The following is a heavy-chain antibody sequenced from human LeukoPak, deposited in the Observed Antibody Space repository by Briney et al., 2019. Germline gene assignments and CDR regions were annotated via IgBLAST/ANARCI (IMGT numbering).Heavy chain of an antibody. CDR3: AKDMSGITMVRGAMGFDY. J-gene: IGHJ4*02. V-gene: IGHV3-43D*03. Sequence: PGGSLRLSCAAPGFTFDDYAMHWVRQAPGKGLEWVSLISWDGGSTYYADSVKGRFTISRDNSKNSLYLQMNSLRAEDTALYYCAKDMSGITMVRGAMGFDYWGQGTLVTVSS. D-gene: IGHD3-10*01. CDR1: GFTFDDYA. CDR2: ISWDGGST.